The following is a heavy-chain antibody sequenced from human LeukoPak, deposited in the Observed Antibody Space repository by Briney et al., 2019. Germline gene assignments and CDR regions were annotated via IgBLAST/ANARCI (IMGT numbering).Heavy chain of an antibody. CDR2: IYHSGST. CDR1: GGSISSSNW. D-gene: IGHD3-9*01. CDR3: ARRVLRYFDWLLAVNWFDP. V-gene: IGHV4-4*02. Sequence: PSGTLSLTCAVSGGSISSSNWWSWVRQPPGKGLEWIGEIYHSGSTNYNPSLKSRVTISVDKSKNQFSLKLSSVTAADTAVYYCARRVLRYFDWLLAVNWFDPWGQGTLVTVSS. J-gene: IGHJ5*02.